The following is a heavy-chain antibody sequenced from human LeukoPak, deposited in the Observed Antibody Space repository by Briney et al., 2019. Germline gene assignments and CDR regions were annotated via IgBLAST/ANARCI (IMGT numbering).Heavy chain of an antibody. V-gene: IGHV4-38-2*02. CDR1: GYSISSGYF. Sequence: SETLSLTCTVSGYSISSGYFWGWIRQAPGKGLEWIGSSYPSGNIYYNPSLKSRVTISVDTSKNQFSLKLTSVTAADTAVYHCAREEQDKSWYVVGDYWGQGTLVTVSS. CDR2: SYPSGNI. J-gene: IGHJ4*02. CDR3: AREEQDKSWYVVGDY. D-gene: IGHD6-13*01.